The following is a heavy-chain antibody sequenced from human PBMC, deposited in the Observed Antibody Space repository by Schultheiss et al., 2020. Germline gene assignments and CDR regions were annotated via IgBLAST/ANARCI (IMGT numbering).Heavy chain of an antibody. D-gene: IGHD1-14*01. CDR3: ARLPDSFYFDY. Sequence: GGSLRLSCKGSGYSFTSYWIGWVRQMPGKGLEWMGIIYPGDSDTRYSPSFQGQVTMSADKSISTAYLQWSSLKASDTAMYYCARLPDSFYFDYWGQGTLVNVYS. CDR2: IYPGDSDT. V-gene: IGHV5-51*01. CDR1: GYSFTSYW. J-gene: IGHJ4*02.